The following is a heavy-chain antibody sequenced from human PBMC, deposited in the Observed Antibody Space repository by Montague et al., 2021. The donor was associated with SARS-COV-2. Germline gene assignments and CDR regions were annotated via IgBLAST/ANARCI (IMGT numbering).Heavy chain of an antibody. J-gene: IGHJ3*02. Sequence: ETLSLTCTVSGGSISSYYWSWIRQPPVKGLEWIGYIYYSGSTNYNPSLKSRVTISVDTSKNQFSLKLSSVTAADTAVYYCAREVRYYYDSSGPGAFDIWGQGTMVTVSS. CDR2: IYYSGST. D-gene: IGHD3-22*01. CDR1: GGSISSYY. V-gene: IGHV4-59*01. CDR3: AREVRYYYDSSGPGAFDI.